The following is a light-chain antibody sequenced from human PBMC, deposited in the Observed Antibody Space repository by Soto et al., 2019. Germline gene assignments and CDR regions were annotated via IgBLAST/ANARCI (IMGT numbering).Light chain of an antibody. J-gene: IGLJ1*01. CDR3: QSYDSGRSGYF. Sequence: QSVLTQPPSVSGAPGQRVTISCTGSGSNIGAGYDVHWYQQLPGTAPKLLIYGNSDRPSGVPDRFSGSKSGTSASLAITGLQAEDEADYYCQSYDSGRSGYFFGTGTKVTVL. V-gene: IGLV1-40*01. CDR1: GSNIGAGYD. CDR2: GNS.